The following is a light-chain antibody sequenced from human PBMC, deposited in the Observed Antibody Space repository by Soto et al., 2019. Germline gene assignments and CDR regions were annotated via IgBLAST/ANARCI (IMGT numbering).Light chain of an antibody. CDR1: QGIRNE. V-gene: IGKV1-6*01. CDR3: LQDYSYPRT. J-gene: IGKJ1*01. CDR2: GTS. Sequence: AIQLTQSPSSLSASVGDRVTISCRTTQGIRNELAWYQQKPGQAPRLLIYGTSNLQSGVPPRFSGSGSDTDFTLTISSLQPEDFATYYCLQDYSYPRTFGQGTKVEIE.